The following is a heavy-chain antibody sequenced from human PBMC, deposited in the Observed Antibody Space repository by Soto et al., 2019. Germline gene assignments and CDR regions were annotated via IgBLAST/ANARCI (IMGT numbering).Heavy chain of an antibody. V-gene: IGHV4-31*03. D-gene: IGHD3-10*01. CDR3: ARNYYGSGSYYDGGMYGMDV. CDR2: IYYSGST. CDR1: GGSISSGGYY. J-gene: IGHJ6*02. Sequence: QVQLQESGPGLVKPSQTLSLTCTVSGGSISSGGYYWSWIRQHPGKGLEWSGYIYYSGSTYYNPSLKSRVTISVDTSKNQFSLKLSSVTAADTAVYYCARNYYGSGSYYDGGMYGMDVWGQGTTVTVSS.